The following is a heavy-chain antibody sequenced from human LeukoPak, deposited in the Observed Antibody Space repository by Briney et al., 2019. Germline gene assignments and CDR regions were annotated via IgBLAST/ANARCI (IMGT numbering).Heavy chain of an antibody. Sequence: SETLSLTCAVYGGSFSGYYWSWIRQPPGKGLEWIGEINHSGSTNYNPSLKSRVTIPVDTSKNQFSLKLSSVTAADTAVYYCARGRGLWFGELSRRALYYYMDVWGKGTTVTVSS. J-gene: IGHJ6*03. CDR2: INHSGST. CDR3: ARGRGLWFGELSRRALYYYMDV. CDR1: GGSFSGYY. V-gene: IGHV4-34*01. D-gene: IGHD3-10*01.